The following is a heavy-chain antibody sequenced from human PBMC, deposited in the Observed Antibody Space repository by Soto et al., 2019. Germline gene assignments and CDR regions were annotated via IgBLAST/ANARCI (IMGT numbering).Heavy chain of an antibody. J-gene: IGHJ6*03. Sequence: PGGSLRLSCAASGFTFSSYAMSWVRQAPGKGLEWVAAISDSGSNKYYADSVKGRFTISRDNSKNTLYLQMNSLRAEDTAVYYCARDSSAYRYYYYYYMDVWGKGTTVTVSS. CDR1: GFTFSSYA. V-gene: IGHV3-23*01. CDR2: ISDSGSNK. D-gene: IGHD2-15*01. CDR3: ARDSSAYRYYYYYYMDV.